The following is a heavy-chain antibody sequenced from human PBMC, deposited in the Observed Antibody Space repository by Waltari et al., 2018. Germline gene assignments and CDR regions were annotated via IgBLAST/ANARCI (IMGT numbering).Heavy chain of an antibody. CDR3: VKGKEVAGNDF. CDR2: SGTNGATK. Sequence: RLVVSVVGLVQPGGSLRLSCSAAAFRLGKSAMHWVRQAPRKGLAYVSTSGTNGATKHYAASVKGRFTIYRDNSNNSVYLKMNDLRPEDTAYYYCVKGKEVAGNDFWGQGVPVTVSS. D-gene: IGHD6-19*01. V-gene: IGHV3-64*03. J-gene: IGHJ4*02. CDR1: AFRLGKSA.